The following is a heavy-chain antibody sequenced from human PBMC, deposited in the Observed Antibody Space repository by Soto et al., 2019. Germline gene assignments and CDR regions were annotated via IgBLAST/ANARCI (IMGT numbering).Heavy chain of an antibody. CDR2: INSGGTTT. Sequence: EVQLVESGGGLVQPGGSLRLSCAASGFTFSTFWMHWVRQAPGKGLVWVSRINSGGTTTNYADSVKGQFTISRDNAKNTVYLQRNSLRAEDTAVYYCASSATGIYGDYSWGQGTLVTVSS. D-gene: IGHD4-17*01. V-gene: IGHV3-74*01. J-gene: IGHJ4*02. CDR3: ASSATGIYGDYS. CDR1: GFTFSTFW.